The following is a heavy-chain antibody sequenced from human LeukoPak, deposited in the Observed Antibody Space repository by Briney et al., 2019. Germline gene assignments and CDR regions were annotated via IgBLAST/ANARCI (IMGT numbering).Heavy chain of an antibody. Sequence: ASVKVSCKASGYTFTGYYMHWVRQAPGQGLEWMGIINPSGGSTSYAQKFQGRVTMTRDTSTSTVYMELSSLRSEDTAVYYCARGPSLGVVVTRLDYWGQGTLVTVSS. D-gene: IGHD2-21*02. CDR3: ARGPSLGVVVTRLDY. CDR2: INPSGGST. V-gene: IGHV1-46*01. CDR1: GYTFTGYY. J-gene: IGHJ4*02.